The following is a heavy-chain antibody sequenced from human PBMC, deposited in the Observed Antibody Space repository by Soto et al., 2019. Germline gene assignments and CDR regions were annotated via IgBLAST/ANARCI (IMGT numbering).Heavy chain of an antibody. V-gene: IGHV4-59*08. Sequence: SETLSLTCTVSADSFSKYYWTWIRQPPGEGLEWIGYIYFNGSTNYNPSLKSRVTISVDTSKNQFSLKLSSVTAADTAVYYCARVFYVLRSGNNWFDPWGQGTLVTVSS. D-gene: IGHD2-15*01. CDR1: ADSFSKYY. J-gene: IGHJ5*02. CDR2: IYFNGST. CDR3: ARVFYVLRSGNNWFDP.